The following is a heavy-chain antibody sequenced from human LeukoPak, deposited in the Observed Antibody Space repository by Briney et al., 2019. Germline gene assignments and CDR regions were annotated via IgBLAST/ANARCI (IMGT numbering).Heavy chain of an antibody. V-gene: IGHV4-34*01. CDR2: INHSGSI. J-gene: IGHJ4*02. CDR1: GGSFSGYY. CDR3: ARGRRYDY. Sequence: PSETLSLTCAVYGGSFSGYYWSWIRQPPGKGLEWIGEINHSGSIDYNPSLKSRVTISVDTSKNQFSLKLSSVTAADTAVYYCARGRRYDYWGQGTLVTVSS.